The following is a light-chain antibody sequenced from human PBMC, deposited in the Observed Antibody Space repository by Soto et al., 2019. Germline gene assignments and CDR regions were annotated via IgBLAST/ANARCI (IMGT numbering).Light chain of an antibody. CDR2: GNN. J-gene: IGLJ2*01. CDR1: TSNFGSNS. CDR3: ASWDDSLTDPVV. Sequence: QSVLTQPPSASGTPGQRVTISCSGDTSNFGSNSVNWYQQLPGTAPKLLIYGNNQRPSGVPDRFSGSKYGTSASLAISGLQSEDEADYYCASWDDSLTDPVVFGGGTKLTVL. V-gene: IGLV1-44*01.